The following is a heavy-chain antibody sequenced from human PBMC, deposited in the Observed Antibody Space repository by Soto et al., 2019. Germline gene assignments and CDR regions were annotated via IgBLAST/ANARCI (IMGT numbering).Heavy chain of an antibody. CDR1: GYAFTTYG. CDR3: ARGRYGDY. D-gene: IGHD1-1*01. V-gene: IGHV1-18*01. J-gene: IGHJ4*02. CDR2: ISAHNGNT. Sequence: QVHLVQARAEVKKPGASVTVSCKGSGYAFTTYGITWVRQDPGQGLEWMGWISAHNGNTNYAQKLQGRVTVTRDTSTSTAYMELRSLRSDDTAVYYCARGRYGDYWGQGALVTVSS.